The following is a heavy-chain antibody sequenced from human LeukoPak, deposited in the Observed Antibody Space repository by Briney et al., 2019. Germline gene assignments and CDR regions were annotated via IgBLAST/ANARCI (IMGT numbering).Heavy chain of an antibody. D-gene: IGHD3-10*01. J-gene: IGHJ4*02. Sequence: PGGSLRLSCAASGFTFSHYGMHWVCQTPGRGLEWVAVIWNDGSNKYYADSVKGRFTISRDNSKDTLYLEMNNLRAEDTAIYYCAKDADFARIYYYFDSWGQGTLVTVSS. CDR2: IWNDGSNK. CDR3: AKDADFARIYYYFDS. CDR1: GFTFSHYG. V-gene: IGHV3-33*06.